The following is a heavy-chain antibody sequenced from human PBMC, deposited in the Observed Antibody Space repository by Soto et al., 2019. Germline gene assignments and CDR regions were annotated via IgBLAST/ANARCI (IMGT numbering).Heavy chain of an antibody. V-gene: IGHV5-51*01. CDR3: ARLGGIVDTGTWIQ. Sequence: LKISCKASGYRFSTYWIGWVRQRPGKGPEWMAIIYPGDSDTRENPSFQGQVTISADKSSNTVHLQWRSLKASDTAIYYCARLGGIVDTGTWIQWGQGTPVTV. D-gene: IGHD1-26*01. J-gene: IGHJ4*02. CDR2: IYPGDSDT. CDR1: GYRFSTYW.